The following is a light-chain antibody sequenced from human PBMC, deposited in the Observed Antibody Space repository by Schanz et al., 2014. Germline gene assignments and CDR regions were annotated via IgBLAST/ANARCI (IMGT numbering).Light chain of an antibody. CDR3: NSFTSSHTHV. CDR2: DVN. V-gene: IGLV2-8*01. CDR1: SSDVGGYNF. Sequence: QSALTQPPSASGSPGQSVTISCTGTSSDVGGYNFVSWYQQHPGKAPKLMIFDVNQRPSGVPDRFSGSKSGNTASLTVSGLQAEDEADYYCNSFTSSHTHVFGGGTKLTVL. J-gene: IGLJ3*02.